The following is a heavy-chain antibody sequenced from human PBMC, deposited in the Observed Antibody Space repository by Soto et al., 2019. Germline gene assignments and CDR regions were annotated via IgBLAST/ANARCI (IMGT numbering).Heavy chain of an antibody. CDR1: GFPFTDYG. CDR3: ARGPESRSTAYFDY. D-gene: IGHD2-2*01. J-gene: IGHJ4*02. V-gene: IGHV1-18*01. Sequence: QVQLVQSGAEVKKPGASVKVSCKASGFPFTDYGFTWVRQAPGEGLEWMGWISAYTGNTNYAQKVQGRVTMSTDTSTSTAYFELRSPRSDDTAVYYCARGPESRSTAYFDYWGQGTLVTVSS. CDR2: ISAYTGNT.